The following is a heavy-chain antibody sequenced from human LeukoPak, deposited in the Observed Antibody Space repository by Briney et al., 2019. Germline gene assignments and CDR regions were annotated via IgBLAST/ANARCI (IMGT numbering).Heavy chain of an antibody. CDR1: GFTFDDYA. J-gene: IGHJ3*02. CDR2: ISWNSGSI. Sequence: GGSLRLSCAASGFTFDDYAMPWVRQAPGKGLEWVSGISWNSGSIGYADSVKGRFTISRDNAKNSLYLQMNSLRAEDTALYYCAKDLEYYYDSSGPTGAFDIWGQGTMVTVSS. V-gene: IGHV3-9*01. D-gene: IGHD3-22*01. CDR3: AKDLEYYYDSSGPTGAFDI.